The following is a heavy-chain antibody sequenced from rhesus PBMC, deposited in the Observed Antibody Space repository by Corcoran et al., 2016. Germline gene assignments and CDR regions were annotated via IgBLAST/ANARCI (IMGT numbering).Heavy chain of an antibody. V-gene: IGHV4S14*01. Sequence: QVQLQESGPGLVKPSETLSLTCAVSGGSISGYYYWSWICQPPEKGLEWIVSIYGSGGSNYLYPSHKSRVSLSVGTSKNQFSLKLSSVTAADTAVYYCASVPDSGSYYYFDYWGQGVLVTVSS. D-gene: IGHD3-16*01. CDR2: IYGSGGSN. CDR3: ASVPDSGSYYYFDY. J-gene: IGHJ4*01. CDR1: GGSISGYYY.